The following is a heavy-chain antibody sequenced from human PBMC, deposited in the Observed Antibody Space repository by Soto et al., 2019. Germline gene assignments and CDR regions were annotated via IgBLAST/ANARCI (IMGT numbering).Heavy chain of an antibody. CDR2: LYDVDGS. V-gene: IGHV3-53*01. D-gene: IGHD1-1*01. Sequence: GGSLRLSCAASGLSISGKKNVAWVRQAPGKGLEWVSALYDVDGSFYADSVKGRFTTSSDRSKTTVYLQMSDMRPGDTAVYYCADWREREPAYYIYGQGTTLTISS. J-gene: IGHJ3*02. CDR3: ADWREREPAYYI. CDR1: GLSISGKK.